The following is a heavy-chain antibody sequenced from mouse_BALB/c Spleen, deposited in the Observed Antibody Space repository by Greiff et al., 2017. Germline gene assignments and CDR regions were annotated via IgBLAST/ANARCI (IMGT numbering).Heavy chain of an antibody. CDR3: ARTYYRYDAYAMDY. V-gene: IGHV1S81*02. D-gene: IGHD2-14*01. CDR2: INPSNGRT. J-gene: IGHJ4*01. CDR1: GYTFTSYW. Sequence: VQLQQPGAELVKPGASVKLSCKASGYTFTSYWMHWVKQRPGQGLEWIVEINPSNGRTNYNEKFKSKATLTVDKSSSTAYMQLSSLTSEDSAVYYCARTYYRYDAYAMDYWGQGTSVTVSS.